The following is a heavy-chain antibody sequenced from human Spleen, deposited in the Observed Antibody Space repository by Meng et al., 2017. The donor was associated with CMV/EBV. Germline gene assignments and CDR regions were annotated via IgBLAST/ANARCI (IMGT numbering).Heavy chain of an antibody. J-gene: IGHJ4*02. V-gene: IGHV1-2*02. CDR2: INPKSGDT. Sequence: ASVKVSCKASGYTFTGYYMHWVRQAPGQGLEWMGWINPKSGDTNLAQRFQGRVTMTRDRSISSAYVEVSRLTSDDTAVYYCARTPCSSTSCGSDYWGQGTLVTVSS. CDR3: ARTPCSSTSCGSDY. D-gene: IGHD2-2*01. CDR1: GYTFTGYY.